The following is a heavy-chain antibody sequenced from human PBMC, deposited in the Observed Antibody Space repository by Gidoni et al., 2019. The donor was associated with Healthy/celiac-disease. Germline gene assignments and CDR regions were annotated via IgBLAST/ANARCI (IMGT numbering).Heavy chain of an antibody. Sequence: QVQLQESGPGLVKPSETLSLTCTVSGGSISSYYGSWSRQPPGKGLGWIGYIYFSGSTNYNPALKSRVTISVDTSKNQFSLKLSSVTAADTAVYYCSSQLDYYGSGSPSKAFDIWGQGTMVTVSS. J-gene: IGHJ3*02. D-gene: IGHD3-10*01. CDR1: GGSISSYY. V-gene: IGHV4-59*08. CDR3: SSQLDYYGSGSPSKAFDI. CDR2: IYFSGST.